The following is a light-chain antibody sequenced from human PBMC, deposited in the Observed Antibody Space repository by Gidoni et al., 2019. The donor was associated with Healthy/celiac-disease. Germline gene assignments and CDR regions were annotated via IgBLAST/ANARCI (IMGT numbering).Light chain of an antibody. J-gene: IGKJ4*01. V-gene: IGKV1-33*01. CDR1: QDISNY. CDR3: QQYDNLLLLT. Sequence: DIPMTQSPSSLSASVGDRVTITCQASQDISNYLNWYQQKPGKAPKLLIYDASNLETGVPSRFSGSGSGTDFTFTISSLQPEDIATYYCQQYDNLLLLTFXGXTKVEIK. CDR2: DAS.